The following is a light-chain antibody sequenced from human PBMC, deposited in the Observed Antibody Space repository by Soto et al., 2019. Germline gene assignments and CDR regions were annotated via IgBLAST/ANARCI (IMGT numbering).Light chain of an antibody. Sequence: DIQMTQSPSSLSASVGDRVTITRRASQTIGRYLNWYHQKPGRAPKALIYAASSLQSGVPSRFSGSGSGTDFTLTISSVQREDLGTYYCQQSYSSPNTFGQGTNLEI. CDR3: QQSYSSPNT. CDR1: QTIGRY. CDR2: AAS. V-gene: IGKV1-39*01. J-gene: IGKJ2*01.